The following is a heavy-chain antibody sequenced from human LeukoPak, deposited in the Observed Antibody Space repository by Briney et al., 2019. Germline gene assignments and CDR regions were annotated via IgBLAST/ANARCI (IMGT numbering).Heavy chain of an antibody. D-gene: IGHD4-17*01. CDR1: GYTFTSYG. Sequence: GASVKVSCKASGYTFTSYGISWVRQAPGQGLEWMGWISAYNGNTNYAQKLQRRVTMTTDTSTSPAYQELRSLRSDDTAVYYCATRILGYGDYFDYWGQGTLVTVSS. CDR3: ATRILGYGDYFDY. V-gene: IGHV1-18*01. CDR2: ISAYNGNT. J-gene: IGHJ4*02.